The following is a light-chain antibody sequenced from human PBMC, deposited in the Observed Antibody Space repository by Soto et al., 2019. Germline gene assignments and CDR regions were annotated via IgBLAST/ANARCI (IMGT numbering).Light chain of an antibody. CDR1: TGAVTSGHY. CDR3: FLYYNRPYL. J-gene: IGLJ1*01. Sequence: QAVVTQEPSLTVSPGGTVTLTCGSSTGAVTSGHYPYWFRQKPGQAPRTLIYDTSNKHSWPPDRFSGYLLGGKAALTLEGAQPEDEAEYYCFLYYNRPYLFGTRTKVTLL. V-gene: IGLV7-46*01. CDR2: DTS.